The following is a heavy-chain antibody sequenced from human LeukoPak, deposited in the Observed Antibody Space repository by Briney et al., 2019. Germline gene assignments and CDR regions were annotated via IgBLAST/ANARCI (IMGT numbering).Heavy chain of an antibody. Sequence: GGSLRLSCEVSGFTFDSFGMNWVRQAPGKGLEWVAYISTTSTAIYYADSVEGRFTISRDNAKKSLYLQMSSLRAEDTAVYYCARELRQVIWGSFDYWGQGALVTVSS. J-gene: IGHJ4*02. CDR2: ISTTSTAI. CDR3: ARELRQVIWGSFDY. D-gene: IGHD2-21*01. V-gene: IGHV3-48*01. CDR1: GFTFDSFG.